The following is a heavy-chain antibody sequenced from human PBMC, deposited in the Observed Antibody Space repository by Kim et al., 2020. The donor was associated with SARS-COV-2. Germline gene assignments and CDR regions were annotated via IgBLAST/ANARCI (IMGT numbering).Heavy chain of an antibody. J-gene: IGHJ4*02. D-gene: IGHD3-10*01. CDR3: ARAPYYYGSGSYLDY. V-gene: IGHV3-30*07. Sequence: DSGKGRFTISRDNSKNTLYLQMNSLRAEDTAVYYCARAPYYYGSGSYLDYWGQGTLVTVSS.